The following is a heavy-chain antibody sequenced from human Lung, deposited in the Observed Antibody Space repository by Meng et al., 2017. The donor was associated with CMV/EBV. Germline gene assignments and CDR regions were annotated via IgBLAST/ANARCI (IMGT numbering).Heavy chain of an antibody. Sequence: ASVKVSCKASGYTFADYFIHWVRQAPGQGLEWMGRINPRGGGPNYVQKYQDRVTLTMDTSITTAYLEMSGLTSDDTAVYYCAREAETANDYWGQGPLVTVSS. CDR3: AREAETANDY. CDR1: GYTFADYF. V-gene: IGHV1-2*02. D-gene: IGHD5-18*01. J-gene: IGHJ4*02. CDR2: INPRGGGP.